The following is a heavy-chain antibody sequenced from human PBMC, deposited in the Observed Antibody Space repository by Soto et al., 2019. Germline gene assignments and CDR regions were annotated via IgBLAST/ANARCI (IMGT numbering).Heavy chain of an antibody. CDR3: ARGEQYSGRIFDY. CDR1: GDSVSSNSAG. V-gene: IGHV6-1*01. D-gene: IGHD1-26*01. CDR2: TYYRSKWYY. Sequence: SQTHSLTYAITGDSVSSNSAGWSWVRQSPSRALEWLGRTYYRSKWYYEYAVSVRGRITINPDTSKNQYSLQLNSVTPEDTAVYFCARGEQYSGRIFDYWGQGTLVTVSS. J-gene: IGHJ4*01.